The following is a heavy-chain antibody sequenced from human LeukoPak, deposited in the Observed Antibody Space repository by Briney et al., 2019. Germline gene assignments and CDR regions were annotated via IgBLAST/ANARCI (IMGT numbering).Heavy chain of an antibody. CDR2: IYYSGST. CDR3: ARDYDY. V-gene: IGHV4-39*02. CDR1: GGSTSSTTYY. J-gene: IGHJ4*02. Sequence: SETLSLTCTVSGGSTSSTTYYWGWIRQPPGKDLEWIGSIYYSGSTYYTPSLKSRATISVDTSKNQFSLKLSSVTAADTAVYYCARDYDYWGQGTLVTVSS.